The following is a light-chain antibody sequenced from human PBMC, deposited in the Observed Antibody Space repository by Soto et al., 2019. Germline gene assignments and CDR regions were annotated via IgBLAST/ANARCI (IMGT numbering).Light chain of an antibody. CDR2: DAS. CDR1: QSVSFY. V-gene: IGKV3-11*01. J-gene: IGKJ5*01. CDR3: QQYGSSPPIT. Sequence: EVVLTQSPATLSLSPGPRPTLSCRASQSVSFYLAWYQQKPGQAPRLLIYDASNRATGIPARFSGSGSGTDFTLTIRSLEPEDFAVYYGQQYGSSPPITFGQGTRLEIK.